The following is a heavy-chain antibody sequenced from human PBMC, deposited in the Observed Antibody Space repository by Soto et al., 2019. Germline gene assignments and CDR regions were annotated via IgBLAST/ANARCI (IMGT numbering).Heavy chain of an antibody. D-gene: IGHD3-3*01. CDR2: IYNGGGT. V-gene: IGHV3-53*01. CDR3: VGGDYDFRSGFYPFDY. J-gene: IGHJ4*01. Sequence: GGSLILSCAASGFSVNCNYMGWIRRAPGKGLECVSLIYNGGGTYYTASVKGRFTISSDNSKNTLYLDMNDLRVEDTAVYSCVGGDYDFRSGFYPFDYWGLGTLVTVSS. CDR1: GFSVNCNY.